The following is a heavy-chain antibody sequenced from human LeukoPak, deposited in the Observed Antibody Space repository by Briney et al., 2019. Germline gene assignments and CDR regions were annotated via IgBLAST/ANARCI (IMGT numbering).Heavy chain of an antibody. Sequence: GASVKVSCKVSGYALTELSILWVRQAPGKGLEWMGGFDSEDNEIIYAQKFQGRVTMTGDTPTDTAYMELSSLTSEDTAIYYCAAGAQLPIDYWGQGTLVTVSS. CDR1: GYALTELS. CDR3: AAGAQLPIDY. CDR2: FDSEDNEI. J-gene: IGHJ4*02. D-gene: IGHD2-2*01. V-gene: IGHV1-24*01.